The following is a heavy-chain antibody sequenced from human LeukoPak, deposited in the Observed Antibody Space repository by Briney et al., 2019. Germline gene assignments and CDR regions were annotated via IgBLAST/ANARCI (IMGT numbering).Heavy chain of an antibody. D-gene: IGHD1-26*01. V-gene: IGHV1-8*01. CDR2: MNPNSGNT. CDR1: GYTFTSYD. Sequence: ASVKASCKASGYTFTSYDINWVRQATGQGLEWMGWMNPNSGNTGYAHKFQGRVTMTRNTSISTAYMELSSLRSEDTAVYYCARPGPPYSGSYYIDYWGQGTLVTVSS. J-gene: IGHJ4*02. CDR3: ARPGPPYSGSYYIDY.